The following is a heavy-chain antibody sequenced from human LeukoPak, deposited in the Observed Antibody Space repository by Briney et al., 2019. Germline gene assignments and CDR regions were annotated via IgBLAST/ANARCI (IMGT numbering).Heavy chain of an antibody. J-gene: IGHJ4*02. V-gene: IGHV3-21*01. Sequence: GGSLRLSCAASGFIFSSYTMHWVRQAPGKGLEWVSSISTGNSYIYYADSVKGRFTISRDNAKNSLYLQMNNLRAEDTAVYYCAREWGITAAGIEDWGQGTLVTVSS. CDR3: AREWGITAAGIED. D-gene: IGHD6-13*01. CDR2: ISTGNSYI. CDR1: GFIFSSYT.